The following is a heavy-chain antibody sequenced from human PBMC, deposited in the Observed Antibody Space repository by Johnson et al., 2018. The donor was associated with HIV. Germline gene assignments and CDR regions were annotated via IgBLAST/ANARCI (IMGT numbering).Heavy chain of an antibody. D-gene: IGHD4-23*01. V-gene: IGHV3-30*04. CDR3: ARDSGGGSHSDSAFDI. CDR1: GFIFNDYP. Sequence: QVKLVESGGGVVQPGRSLRLSCAASGFIFNDYPMYWVRQPPGKGLEWVAVIWHDGSKEFYTDSVKGRFTVSRDNSKNTLYLQMNSLRAEDTAVYYCARDSGGGSHSDSAFDIWGQGTMVTVSS. J-gene: IGHJ3*02. CDR2: IWHDGSKE.